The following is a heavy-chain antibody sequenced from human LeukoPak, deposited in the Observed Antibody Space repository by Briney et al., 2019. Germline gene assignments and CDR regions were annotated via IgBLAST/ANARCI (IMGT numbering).Heavy chain of an antibody. V-gene: IGHV4-59*01. CDR2: IYYDGTT. D-gene: IGHD6-6*01. J-gene: IGHJ4*02. CDR3: ARGGVSSKFFDA. CDR1: GVSISNYY. Sequence: SETLSLTCSVSGVSISNYYWSWIRQPPGKGLEWIAFIYYDGTTNYNPSLKSRATISVDTSKNQYSLNLISVTPADTAVYYCARGGVSSKFFDAWGQGILVTVSS.